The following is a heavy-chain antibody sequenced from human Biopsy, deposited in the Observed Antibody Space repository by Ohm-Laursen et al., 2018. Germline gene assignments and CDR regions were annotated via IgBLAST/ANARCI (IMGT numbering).Heavy chain of an antibody. J-gene: IGHJ4*02. CDR1: GGSISSFY. CDR3: ARRGSGGRSFCH. Sequence: GTLSLTCVVSGGSISSFYWTWIRQPPGKGPEWIGDISDSGSTNYKPSLKSRVIISVDTSKNQFSLNLSSVTAADTAVYYCARRGSGGRSFCHWGQGTLVTVPS. CDR2: ISDSGST. D-gene: IGHD2-15*01. V-gene: IGHV4-59*08.